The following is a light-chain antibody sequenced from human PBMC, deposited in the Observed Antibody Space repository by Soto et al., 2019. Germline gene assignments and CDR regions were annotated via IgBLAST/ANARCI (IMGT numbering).Light chain of an antibody. CDR1: QSVSGN. Sequence: EIVMTQSPATLSVSPGERATLSCRASQSVSGNLAWYQQKPGQAPRLLIFHASTRATGIPARFSGSGSGTEFTLTISRLQSEDFAVYYCQQYNNWRTFGQGTKVDIK. CDR2: HAS. CDR3: QQYNNWRT. J-gene: IGKJ2*01. V-gene: IGKV3-15*01.